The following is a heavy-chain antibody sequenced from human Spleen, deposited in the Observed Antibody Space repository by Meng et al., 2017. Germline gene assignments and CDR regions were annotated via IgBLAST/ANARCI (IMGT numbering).Heavy chain of an antibody. CDR3: TRARSRYFDY. CDR1: GYTFTGEY. Sequence: QLWGVRAGTEGKNPGASVKLSCKPCGYTFTGEYMHWVRQAPRQGLEWMGWINPTSGDTNYAQKFQGRFTMTRDTSINTVYMELSRLTSDDTAMYYCTRARSRYFDYWGQGTLVTVSS. V-gene: IGHV1-2*02. J-gene: IGHJ4*02. CDR2: INPTSGDT.